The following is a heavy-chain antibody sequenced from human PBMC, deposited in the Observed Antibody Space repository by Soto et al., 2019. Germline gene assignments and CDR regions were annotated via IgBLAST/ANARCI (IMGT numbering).Heavy chain of an antibody. D-gene: IGHD2-8*01. CDR3: ARGNQYALDF. Sequence: EVQLVESGGGLVQPGGSLRLSCAVSGFTVNYNYMSWVRQAPRKGLEWVSVIYSGGTTNYADSVKGRFTISRDNSKNTLYLQMNSVRAEDTAVYYWARGNQYALDFWGQGSTVAVSS. CDR1: GFTVNYNY. CDR2: IYSGGTT. J-gene: IGHJ6*01. V-gene: IGHV3-66*01.